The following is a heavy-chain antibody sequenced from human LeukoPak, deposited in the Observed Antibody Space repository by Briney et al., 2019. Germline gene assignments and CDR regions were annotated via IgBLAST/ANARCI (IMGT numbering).Heavy chain of an antibody. CDR3: AACWSGYYTIDY. Sequence: PGGSLRLSCAASGFTVSSNYMSWVRQAPGKGLEWVSVIYSGGSTYYADSVKGRFTISRDNSKNTLYLQMNSLRAEDTAVYYCAACWSGYYTIDYWGQGTLVTVSS. D-gene: IGHD3-3*01. CDR2: IYSGGST. V-gene: IGHV3-53*01. J-gene: IGHJ4*02. CDR1: GFTVSSNY.